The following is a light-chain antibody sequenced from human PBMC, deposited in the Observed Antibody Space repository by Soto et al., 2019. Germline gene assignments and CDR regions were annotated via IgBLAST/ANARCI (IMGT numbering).Light chain of an antibody. V-gene: IGKV1-5*03. CDR1: QAVSIW. CDR2: QAS. CDR3: QQYNSYPWT. J-gene: IGKJ1*01. Sequence: DIQVTQSPSTLSASVGDRVTITCRASQAVSIWLAWYQQNPGRVPKLLIFQASSLERGVPSRFSGSGSGTEFTLTINSLQPDDFATYYCQQYNSYPWTFGQGTKVEIK.